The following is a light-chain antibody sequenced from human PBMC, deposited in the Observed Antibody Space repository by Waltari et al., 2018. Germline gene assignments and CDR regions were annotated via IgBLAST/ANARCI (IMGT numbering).Light chain of an antibody. Sequence: EAVLTQSPGTLSLSPGERVTLSCRASQSVSSSYLAWYQQKPGQAPRLLIYATATRATGIPDRVSGSGSGTDFTLTISRLEPEDFAVYYCQQFGNSVVTFGGGAKVEIK. CDR2: ATA. J-gene: IGKJ4*01. V-gene: IGKV3-20*01. CDR1: QSVSSSY. CDR3: QQFGNSVVT.